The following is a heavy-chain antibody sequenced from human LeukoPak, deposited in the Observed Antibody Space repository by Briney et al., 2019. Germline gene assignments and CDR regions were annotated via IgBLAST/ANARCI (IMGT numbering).Heavy chain of an antibody. D-gene: IGHD4-17*01. V-gene: IGHV3-7*03. CDR2: IKQDGSEK. CDR3: ARGDYGDYYGMDV. J-gene: IGHJ6*04. CDR1: GFTFSSYW. Sequence: GGSLRLSCAASGFTFSSYWMGWVRQAPGKGLEWVANIKQDGSEKYYVDSVKGRFTISRDNAKNSLYLQMNSLRAEDTAVYYCARGDYGDYYGMDVWGKGTTVTVTS.